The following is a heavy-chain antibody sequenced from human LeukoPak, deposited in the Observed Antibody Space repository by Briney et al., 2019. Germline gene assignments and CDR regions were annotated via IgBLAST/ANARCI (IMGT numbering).Heavy chain of an antibody. CDR2: ISSSSLYI. CDR3: ASEQSGNYYRPFDS. V-gene: IGHV3-21*01. D-gene: IGHD1-26*01. J-gene: IGHJ4*02. CDR1: GFTFSDYA. Sequence: PGGSLRLSCAASGFTFSDYAMHWVRQAPGKALEWVSSISSSSLYIYYADSVRGRFTISRDNAKSSLYLQMNSLRAEDTAVYYCASEQSGNYYRPFDSWGQGTLVTVSS.